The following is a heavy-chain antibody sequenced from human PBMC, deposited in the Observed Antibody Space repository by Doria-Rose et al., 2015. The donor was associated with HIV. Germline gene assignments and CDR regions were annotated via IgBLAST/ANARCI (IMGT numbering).Heavy chain of an antibody. CDR3: AKAPIIGPKYYFYMDV. J-gene: IGHJ6*03. Sequence: VQLVRSGGGLVQPGRSLRLSCVGSGFSFESYAMHWVRLAPGQGLEWVAGISWDSGTKGNADSVEGRFTISRDNAKKSVYLEMRSLRPEDTAFYYCAKAPIIGPKYYFYMDVWGKGTSVTVSS. CDR2: ISWDSGTK. D-gene: IGHD3-3*01. V-gene: IGHV3-9*01. CDR1: GFSFESYA.